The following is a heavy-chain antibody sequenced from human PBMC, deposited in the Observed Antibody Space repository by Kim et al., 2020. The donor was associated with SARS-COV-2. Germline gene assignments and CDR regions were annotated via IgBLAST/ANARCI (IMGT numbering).Heavy chain of an antibody. CDR3: ARGPYYYDSSGYRAAFDI. Sequence: ASVKVSCKASGYTFTGYYMHWVRQAPGQGLEWMGWINPNSGGTNYAQKFQGWVTMTRDTSISTAYMELSRLRSDDTAVYYCARGPYYYDSSGYRAAFDIWGQGTMVTVSS. CDR2: INPNSGGT. J-gene: IGHJ3*02. V-gene: IGHV1-2*04. D-gene: IGHD3-22*01. CDR1: GYTFTGYY.